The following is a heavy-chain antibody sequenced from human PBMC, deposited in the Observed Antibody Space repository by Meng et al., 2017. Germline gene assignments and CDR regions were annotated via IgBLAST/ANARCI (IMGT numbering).Heavy chain of an antibody. J-gene: IGHJ6*01. D-gene: IGHD3-22*01. CDR1: GGSISSFF. V-gene: IGHV4-59*01. Sequence: SETLSLTCTVSGGSISSFFWNWIRQPPQKGLEWIGYLYYTGSANYSPSLESRLTLSVDTTKNEFSLKLSSVTAADTAVYYCARGFSGNNSYQYGLDVWGQGTTVTVAS. CDR3: ARGFSGNNSYQYGLDV. CDR2: LYYTGSA.